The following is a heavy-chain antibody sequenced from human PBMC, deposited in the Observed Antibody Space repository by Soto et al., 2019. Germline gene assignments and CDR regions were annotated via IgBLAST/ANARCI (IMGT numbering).Heavy chain of an antibody. D-gene: IGHD3-10*01. V-gene: IGHV3-15*01. CDR3: TTEYGSGSYYNPKTGDHYYYYMDV. Sequence: EVQLVESGGGLVKPGGSLRLSCAASGFTFSNAWMSWVRQAPGKGLEWVGRIKSKTDGGTTDYAAPVKGRFTISRDDSKNTLYLQMNSLKTEDTDVYYCTTEYGSGSYYNPKTGDHYYYYMDVWGKGTTVTVSS. J-gene: IGHJ6*03. CDR2: IKSKTDGGTT. CDR1: GFTFSNAW.